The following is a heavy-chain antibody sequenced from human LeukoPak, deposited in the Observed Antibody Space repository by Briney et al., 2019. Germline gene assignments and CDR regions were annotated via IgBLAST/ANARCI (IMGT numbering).Heavy chain of an antibody. J-gene: IGHJ4*02. V-gene: IGHV3-48*02. CDR2: ISSSTSAI. D-gene: IGHD5-24*01. CDR1: GFTFCSYS. CDR3: ARGDGFHYFDY. Sequence: GGSLRLSRVVSGFTFCSYSMNWVRRAPGKGLEWVSHISSSTSAIYYADSVRGRFTISRDNAQNSLYLHMSSLRDQDTAVYYCARGDGFHYFDYWGQGALVTVSS.